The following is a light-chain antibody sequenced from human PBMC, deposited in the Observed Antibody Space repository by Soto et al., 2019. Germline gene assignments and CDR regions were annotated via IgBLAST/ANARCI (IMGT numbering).Light chain of an antibody. J-gene: IGKJ1*01. CDR1: QGISSY. V-gene: IGKV1-39*01. Sequence: QLTQSPSSQSASVGDRVTISCRASQGISSYLGWYQQKPGKAPNLLIYDASTLHSGVPSRFSGGGSGTDFTLTISSLQPEDFATYSCQQSYSTTWTFGHVTKVDI. CDR2: DAS. CDR3: QQSYSTTWT.